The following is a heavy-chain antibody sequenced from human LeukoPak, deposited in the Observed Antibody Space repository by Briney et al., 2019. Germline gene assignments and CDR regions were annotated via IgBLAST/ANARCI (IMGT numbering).Heavy chain of an antibody. CDR3: AKGASGWPFDY. V-gene: IGHV3-23*01. CDR2: ISGSGGST. Sequence: GGSLRLSCAASGFTFSSYAMSWVRQAPGKGLEGVSAISGSGGSTYYADSVKGRFTISRENSKKRVYLQMNSLRAEDTAVYYCAKGASGWPFDYWGQGTLVTVSS. J-gene: IGHJ4*02. D-gene: IGHD6-19*01. CDR1: GFTFSSYA.